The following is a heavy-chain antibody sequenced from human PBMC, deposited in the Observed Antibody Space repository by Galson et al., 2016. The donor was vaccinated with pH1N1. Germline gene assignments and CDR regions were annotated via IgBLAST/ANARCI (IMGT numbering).Heavy chain of an antibody. D-gene: IGHD4-17*01. Sequence: PALVKPTQTLTLTCTFSGFSLSTSGVGVGWIRQPPGKALEWLALIYWDDDKRYSPSLKSRLTITKDTSRNQVVLTMTNMDPVDTATNYFAHFISDGELGFPWFDPWGQGTLVTVSS. V-gene: IGHV2-5*02. CDR1: GFSLSTSGVG. J-gene: IGHJ5*02. CDR2: IYWDDDK. CDR3: AHFISDGELGFPWFDP.